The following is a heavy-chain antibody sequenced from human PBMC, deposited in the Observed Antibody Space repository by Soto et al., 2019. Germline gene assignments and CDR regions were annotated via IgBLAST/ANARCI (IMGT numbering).Heavy chain of an antibody. CDR1: GFTFSNYG. V-gene: IGHV3-30*18. J-gene: IGHJ4*02. CDR3: AKTPIQYCSGGTCYGPLDY. Sequence: QVQLVESGGGVVQPGRSLRLSCAASGFTFSNYGIHWVRQAPGKGLEWAALISYDGSDKYYADSVKGRLTISRDNSKNTLYLHMNSLRAEDTAVYYCAKTPIQYCSGGTCYGPLDYWGQGTLVTVSS. D-gene: IGHD2-15*01. CDR2: ISYDGSDK.